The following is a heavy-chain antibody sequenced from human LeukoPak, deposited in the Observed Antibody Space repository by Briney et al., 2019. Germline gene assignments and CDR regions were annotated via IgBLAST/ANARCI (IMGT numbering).Heavy chain of an antibody. J-gene: IGHJ6*02. V-gene: IGHV4-59*01. Sequence: PSETLSLTCTVSGGSISSYYWSWLRQPPGKGLEWIGYIYYSGSTNYNPSLKSRVTISVDTSKNQFSLKLSSVTAADTAVYYCARDRLFSVTSGYYYYGMDVWGQGTTVTVSS. CDR2: IYYSGST. CDR3: ARDRLFSVTSGYYYYGMDV. CDR1: GGSISSYY. D-gene: IGHD2-2*01.